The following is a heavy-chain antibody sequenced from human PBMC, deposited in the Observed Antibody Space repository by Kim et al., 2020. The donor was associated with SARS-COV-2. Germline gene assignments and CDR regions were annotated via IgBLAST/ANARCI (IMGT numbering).Heavy chain of an antibody. J-gene: IGHJ6*02. CDR3: ARGITAMDV. CDR1: GLTFTNNG. V-gene: IGHV3-23*01. CDR2: ISNSGGT. Sequence: GGSLILSCAASGLTFTNNGMSWVRQAPGKGLEWVSGISNSGGTYYADSVKGRFTISRDNSKNTLYLQMNNLRAEDTAIYYCARGITAMDVWGQGTTVTVSS. D-gene: IGHD5-18*01.